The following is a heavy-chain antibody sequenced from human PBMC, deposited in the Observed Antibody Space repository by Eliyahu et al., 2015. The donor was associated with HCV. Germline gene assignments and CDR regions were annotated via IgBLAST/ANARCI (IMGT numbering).Heavy chain of an antibody. Sequence: QVQLQESGPGLVKPSETLSLTCTVSGXPIXTYSWSWIRQPPGKGLEWIGDIHYSGSTNYNPXLKSRVTISVDTSKNQFSLNLTSVTAADTAMYYCASGGGGIAVTGTGGWFDPWGQGTLVTVSS. D-gene: IGHD6-19*01. J-gene: IGHJ5*02. CDR3: ASGGGGIAVTGTGGWFDP. CDR1: GXPIXTYS. V-gene: IGHV4-59*01. CDR2: IHYSGST.